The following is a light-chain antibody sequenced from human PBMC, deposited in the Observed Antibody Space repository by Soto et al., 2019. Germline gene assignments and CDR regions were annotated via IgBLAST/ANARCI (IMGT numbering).Light chain of an antibody. V-gene: IGKV4-1*01. CDR3: QQYYDAPLT. CDR2: WAS. J-gene: IGKJ4*01. CDR1: QSLLSRSNNKNY. Sequence: DIVMTQSPDSLAVSLGERATINCKSSQSLLSRSNNKNYVTWYQQKPGQPPKMLIFWASIRESGVPDRFSGSGSGTDFTLTISSLHAEDVAVYYCQQYYDAPLTFGGGTKVEIK.